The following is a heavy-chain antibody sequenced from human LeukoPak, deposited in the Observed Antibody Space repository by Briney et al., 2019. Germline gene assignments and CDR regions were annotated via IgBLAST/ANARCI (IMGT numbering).Heavy chain of an antibody. CDR2: ISAYNGNT. Sequence: ASVKVSCKASGYTFTSYGISWVRQAPGQGLEWMGWISAYNGNTNYAQKLQGRVTMTTDTSTSTAYMELSSLRSEDTAVYYCARVGYGQNWFDPWGQGTLVTVPS. V-gene: IGHV1-18*01. J-gene: IGHJ5*02. CDR3: ARVGYGQNWFDP. CDR1: GYTFTSYG. D-gene: IGHD4-17*01.